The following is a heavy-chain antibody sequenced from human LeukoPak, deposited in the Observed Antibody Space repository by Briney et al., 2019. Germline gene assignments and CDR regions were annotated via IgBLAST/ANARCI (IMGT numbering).Heavy chain of an antibody. CDR1: GYSISSGYY. CDR2: IYHSGST. V-gene: IGHV4-38-2*02. CDR3: ARVGLPYYDLRAAFDI. D-gene: IGHD3-22*01. J-gene: IGHJ3*02. Sequence: SETLSLTCTVSGYSISSGYYWGWIRQPPGKGLEWIGSIYHSGSTYYNPSLKSRATISVDTSKNQFSLKLSSVTAADTAVYYCARVGLPYYDLRAAFDIWGQGTMVTVSS.